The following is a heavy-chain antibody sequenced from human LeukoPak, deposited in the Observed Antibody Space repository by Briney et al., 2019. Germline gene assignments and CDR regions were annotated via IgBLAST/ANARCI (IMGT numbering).Heavy chain of an antibody. CDR2: ISYSGST. V-gene: IGHV4-38-2*02. CDR3: ARRYSYGYGGPDV. Sequence: PSETLSLTCTVSSYSISNGYFWGWIRQPPGKGLEWIGSISYSGSTFDNPSLKSRVTLSVDTSKNQFSLKLSSVTAADTAVYYCARRYSYGYGGPDVWGKGTTVTVSS. D-gene: IGHD5-18*01. J-gene: IGHJ6*04. CDR1: SYSISNGYF.